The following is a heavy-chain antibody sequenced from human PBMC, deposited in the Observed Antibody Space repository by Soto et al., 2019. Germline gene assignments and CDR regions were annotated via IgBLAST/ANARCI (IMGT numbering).Heavy chain of an antibody. CDR2: IYYSGST. CDR1: GGSISRYY. D-gene: IGHD3-22*01. J-gene: IGHJ4*02. Sequence: QVQLQESGPGLVKPSETLSLTCTVSGGSISRYYWGWIRQPPGKGLEWIGFIYYSGSTNYNPSLKSRVTISVDTSKNQFSLKLSSVTAADTAVYYCARGGDTSGYWYYFDYWGQGTLVTVSS. V-gene: IGHV4-59*01. CDR3: ARGGDTSGYWYYFDY.